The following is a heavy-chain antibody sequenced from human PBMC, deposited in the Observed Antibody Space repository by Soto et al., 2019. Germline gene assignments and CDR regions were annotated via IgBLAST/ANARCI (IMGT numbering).Heavy chain of an antibody. CDR1: GGSISSGDYY. CDR3: ARSVHCSGGSCYHQFDP. J-gene: IGHJ5*02. V-gene: IGHV4-30-4*01. CDR2: IYYSGST. D-gene: IGHD2-15*01. Sequence: TSETLSLTCTVSGGSISSGDYYWSWIRQPPGKGLEWIGYIYYSGSTYYNPSLKSRVTISVDTSKNQFSLKLSSVTAADTAVYYCARSVHCSGGSCYHQFDPWGQGTLVTVSS.